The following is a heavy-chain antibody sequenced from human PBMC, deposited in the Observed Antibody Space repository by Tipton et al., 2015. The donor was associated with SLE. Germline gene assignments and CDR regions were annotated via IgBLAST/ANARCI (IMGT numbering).Heavy chain of an antibody. Sequence: TLSLTCTVSGGSISGYYWSWIRQPPGKGLEWIAYIHSSGSTNYNPSLKSRVTISVDTSKNQFSLKLSSVTAADTAVYYCARGARGREYYYYYMYVWGKGTTVTVSS. CDR3: ARGARGREYYYYYMYV. CDR1: GGSISGYY. CDR2: IHSSGST. J-gene: IGHJ6*03. D-gene: IGHD3-10*01. V-gene: IGHV4-59*01.